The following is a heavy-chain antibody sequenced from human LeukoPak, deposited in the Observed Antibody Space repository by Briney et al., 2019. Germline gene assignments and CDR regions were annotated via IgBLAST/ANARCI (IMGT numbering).Heavy chain of an antibody. J-gene: IGHJ5*02. CDR1: GYTFTGYY. D-gene: IGHD6-6*01. CDR3: ARDFGSSSWGWFDP. Sequence: ASVKVSCKASGYTFTGYYMHWVRQAPGQGLEWMGWINPNSGGTSYAQKFQGRVTMTRDTSISTAYMELSRLRSDDTAMYYCARDFGSSSWGWFDPWGQGTMVIVSS. CDR2: INPNSGGT. V-gene: IGHV1-2*02.